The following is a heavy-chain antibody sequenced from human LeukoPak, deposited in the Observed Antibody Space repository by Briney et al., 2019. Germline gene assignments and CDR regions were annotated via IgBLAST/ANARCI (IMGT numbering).Heavy chain of an antibody. J-gene: IGHJ4*02. CDR1: GFTFSSYW. V-gene: IGHV3-7*01. CDR2: IKQDGSEK. Sequence: GSLRLSCAASGFTFSSYWMSWVRQAPGKGLEWVANIKQDGSEKYYVDSVKGRYTISRDNAKNSLYLQVNSLRAEDTAVYYCARDSGYCDYESFDYWGQGTLVTVSS. D-gene: IGHD4-17*01. CDR3: ARDSGYCDYESFDY.